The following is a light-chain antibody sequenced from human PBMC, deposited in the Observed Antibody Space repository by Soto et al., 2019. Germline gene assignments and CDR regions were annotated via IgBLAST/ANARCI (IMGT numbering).Light chain of an antibody. V-gene: IGKV1-39*01. CDR1: QSVSRY. CDR2: ATS. Sequence: DIQMTQSPSSLSASVGDRVTITCRASQSVSRYLNWYQHKPGKAPELLIYATSNLQSEVPSRFSGRGSGPNFTLTVSSLQPEDFATYYCQQSYSTPLTFGGGTRVEIK. J-gene: IGKJ4*01. CDR3: QQSYSTPLT.